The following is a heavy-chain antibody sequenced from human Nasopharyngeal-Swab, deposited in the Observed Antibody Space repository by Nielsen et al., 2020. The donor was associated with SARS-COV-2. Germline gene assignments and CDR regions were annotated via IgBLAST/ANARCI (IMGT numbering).Heavy chain of an antibody. CDR1: GDRFASNTPA. D-gene: IGHD6-19*01. J-gene: IGHJ4*02. CDR2: AYYRSTWYL. CDR3: ARGSHKSGWF. V-gene: IGHV6-1*01. Sequence: QTPSLTCVISGDRFASNTPACHSIRQSPSRGLDWLGRAYYRSTWYLDYAVSVQGRISINPDTTKNLFSLHLNSVTPDDTAVYYCARGSHKSGWFWGRGTLVTVSS.